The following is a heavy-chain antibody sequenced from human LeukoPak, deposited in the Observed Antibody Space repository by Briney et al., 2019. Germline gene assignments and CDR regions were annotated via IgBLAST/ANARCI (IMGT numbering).Heavy chain of an antibody. D-gene: IGHD2-8*01. J-gene: IGHJ4*02. V-gene: IGHV4-59*08. Sequence: SETLSLTCTVSGGSINNYYWSWIRQPPGKGLEWIGYIYYSGSTNYNPSLKSRVTISVDTSKNQFSLKLSSVTAADTAVYYCARSLYLPFDYWGQGTLVTVSS. CDR1: GGSINNYY. CDR2: IYYSGST. CDR3: ARSLYLPFDY.